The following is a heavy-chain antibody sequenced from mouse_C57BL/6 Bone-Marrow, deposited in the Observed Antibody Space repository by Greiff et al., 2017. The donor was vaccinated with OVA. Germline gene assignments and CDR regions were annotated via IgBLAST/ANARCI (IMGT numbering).Heavy chain of an antibody. CDR1: GFTFSSYA. CDR2: ISDGGSYT. V-gene: IGHV5-4*01. CDR3: ARDGLRDGYLFDY. Sequence: EVMLVESGGGLVKPGGSLKLSCAASGFTFSSYAMSWVRQTPEKRLEWVATISDGGSYTYYPDNVKGRFTISRDNAKNNLYLQMSHLKSEDTAMYYCARDGLRDGYLFDYWGQGTTLTVSS. D-gene: IGHD2-3*01. J-gene: IGHJ2*01.